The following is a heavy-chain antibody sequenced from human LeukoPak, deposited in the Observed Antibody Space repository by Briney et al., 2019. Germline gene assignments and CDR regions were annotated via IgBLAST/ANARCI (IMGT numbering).Heavy chain of an antibody. D-gene: IGHD6-19*01. V-gene: IGHV1-2*02. Sequence: ASVKVSCTASGYAFTAYYIHWVRQAPGQGLEWMGWINANSGGTFYARKFQGRVTMTRDTSISTTYMELSRLTSDDTAVYYCARRTALGGSRFFDYWGQGTLVTVSS. J-gene: IGHJ4*02. CDR3: ARRTALGGSRFFDY. CDR2: INANSGGT. CDR1: GYAFTAYY.